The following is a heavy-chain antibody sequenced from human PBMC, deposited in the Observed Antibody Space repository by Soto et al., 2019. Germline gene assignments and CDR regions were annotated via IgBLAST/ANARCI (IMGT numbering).Heavy chain of an antibody. CDR1: GGTFGNSA. CDR2: IIHSFATG. D-gene: IGHD3-10*01. V-gene: IGHV1-69*06. CDR3: ARSYYGSGSYWFDGMDV. Sequence: QVQLVQSGAAVKKPGSSVKVSCKASGGTFGNSAISWVRQAPGQGLEWLGVIIHSFATGNSATEFQGRLTLTSDKSTTKAYMELSSLRSEDTAVYYCARSYYGSGSYWFDGMDVGVQGPTVTVSS. J-gene: IGHJ6*02.